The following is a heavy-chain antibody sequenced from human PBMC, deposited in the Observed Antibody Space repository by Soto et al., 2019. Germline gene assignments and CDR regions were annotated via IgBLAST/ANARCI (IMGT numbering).Heavy chain of an antibody. CDR1: GFTFSSYS. J-gene: IGHJ6*02. V-gene: IGHV3-21*01. D-gene: IGHD6-13*01. Sequence: GGSLRLSCAASGFTFSSYSMHWVRQAPGKGLEWVSFISGTLNHIYYADSVKGRFTISRDNAKNSLYLQMNSLRAEDTAVYYCARGGYSSFTVMDVRGQGTTVTVSS. CDR2: ISGTLNHI. CDR3: ARGGYSSFTVMDV.